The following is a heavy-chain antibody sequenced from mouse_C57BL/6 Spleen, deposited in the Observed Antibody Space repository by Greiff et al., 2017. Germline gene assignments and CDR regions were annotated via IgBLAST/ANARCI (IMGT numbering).Heavy chain of an antibody. J-gene: IGHJ4*01. V-gene: IGHV5-17*01. D-gene: IGHD1-1*01. CDR1: GFTFSDYG. Sequence: EVKVVESGGGLVKPGGSLKLSCAASGFTFSDYGMHWVRQAPEKGLEWVAYISSGSSTIYYADTVKGRFTISRDNAKNTLFLQMTSLRSEDTAMYYCARRYQRGGYAMDYWGQGTSVTVSS. CDR2: ISSGSSTI. CDR3: ARRYQRGGYAMDY.